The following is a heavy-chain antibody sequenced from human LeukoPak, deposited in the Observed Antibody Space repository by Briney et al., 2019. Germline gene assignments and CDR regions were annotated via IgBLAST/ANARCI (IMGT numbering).Heavy chain of an antibody. Sequence: PSETLSLTCAVYGGSISSGGYSWSWIRQPPGKGLEWIGYIYHSGSTYYNPSLKSRVTISVDRSKNQFSLKLSSVTAADTAVYYCARDRGGAFDIWGQGTMVTVSS. CDR2: IYHSGST. D-gene: IGHD3-10*01. CDR1: GGSISSGGYS. J-gene: IGHJ3*02. V-gene: IGHV4-30-2*01. CDR3: ARDRGGAFDI.